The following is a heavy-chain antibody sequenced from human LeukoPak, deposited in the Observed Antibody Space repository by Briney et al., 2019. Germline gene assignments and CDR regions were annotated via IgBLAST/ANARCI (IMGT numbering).Heavy chain of an antibody. CDR1: GGSIRSSISY. CDR3: ARGMVAVAGRYYFDY. J-gene: IGHJ4*02. CDR2: IYYSGTT. V-gene: IGHV4-39*07. Sequence: SETLSLTCTVSGGSIRSSISYWGWIRQPPGKGLEWIGSIYYSGTTYYNPSLKSRVTISVDTSKNQFSLKLSSVTAADTAVYYCARGMVAVAGRYYFDYWGQGTLVTVSS. D-gene: IGHD6-19*01.